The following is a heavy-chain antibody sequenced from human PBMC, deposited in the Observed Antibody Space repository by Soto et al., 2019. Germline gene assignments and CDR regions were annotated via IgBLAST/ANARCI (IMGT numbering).Heavy chain of an antibody. Sequence: RSETLSLTCAVYGGCFSGYYWSWIRQPPGKGLEWIGEINHSGSTNYNPSLKSRVTISVDTSKNQFSLKLSSVTAADTAVYYCARDGSKWKLGYWGQGTLVTVSS. CDR2: INHSGST. J-gene: IGHJ4*02. CDR3: ARDGSKWKLGY. V-gene: IGHV4-34*01. CDR1: GGCFSGYY. D-gene: IGHD1-20*01.